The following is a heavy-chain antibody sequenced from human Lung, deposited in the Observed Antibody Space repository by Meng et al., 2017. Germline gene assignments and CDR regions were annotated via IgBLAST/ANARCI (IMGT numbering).Heavy chain of an antibody. CDR3: ASYCRGTSCATY. Sequence: QVQLVQSGAEVKKPGASVKVSCKASGYTFTGSYMHWVRQAPGQGLEWRGWVNPNNGGTNYAQKFQGRVTMTRNTSISTAYLELSRLTSDDTAVYYCASYCRGTSCATYWGQGSLVTVSS. CDR1: GYTFTGSY. D-gene: IGHD2-15*01. CDR2: VNPNNGGT. J-gene: IGHJ4*02. V-gene: IGHV1-2*02.